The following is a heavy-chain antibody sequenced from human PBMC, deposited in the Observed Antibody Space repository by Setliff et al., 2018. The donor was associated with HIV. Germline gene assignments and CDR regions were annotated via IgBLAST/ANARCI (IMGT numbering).Heavy chain of an antibody. CDR3: ARGLGYCSSNSCYEDGMDV. J-gene: IGHJ6*02. CDR1: GYTFTGYY. V-gene: IGHV1-46*01. CDR2: INPSGGST. D-gene: IGHD2-2*01. Sequence: GASVKVSCKASGYTFTGYYMHWVRQAPGQGLEWMGIINPSGGSTSYAQKFQGRVTITADKSTNTAYMELSSLRSEDTAVYYCARGLGYCSSNSCYEDGMDVWGQGTTVTVSS.